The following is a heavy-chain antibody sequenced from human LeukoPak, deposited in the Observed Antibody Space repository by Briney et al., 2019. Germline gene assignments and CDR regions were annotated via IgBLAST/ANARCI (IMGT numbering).Heavy chain of an antibody. CDR2: ISSSDNTV. D-gene: IGHD3-10*01. Sequence: GGSLRLSCAASGFTFSSYEMNWVRQAPGKGLEWVSYISSSDNTVNYADSVKGRFTISRDNAKNSLYLQMNCLRAEDTAAYYCARITMVRSMDVWGQGTTVTVSS. J-gene: IGHJ6*02. CDR1: GFTFSSYE. CDR3: ARITMVRSMDV. V-gene: IGHV3-48*03.